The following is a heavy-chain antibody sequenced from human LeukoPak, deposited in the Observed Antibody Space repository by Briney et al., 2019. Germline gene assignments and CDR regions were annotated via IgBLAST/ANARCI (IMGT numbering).Heavy chain of an antibody. D-gene: IGHD3-10*01. Sequence: GGSLRLSCAASGFTFSNAWMSWVRQAPGKGLEWVGRIKSKTDGGTTDYAAPVKGRFTISRDDSKNTLYLQMNSLKTEDTAVYYCTTATYGSGSWYYFDYWGQGTLVTVSS. CDR2: IKSKTDGGTT. CDR1: GFTFSNAW. CDR3: TTATYGSGSWYYFDY. J-gene: IGHJ4*02. V-gene: IGHV3-15*01.